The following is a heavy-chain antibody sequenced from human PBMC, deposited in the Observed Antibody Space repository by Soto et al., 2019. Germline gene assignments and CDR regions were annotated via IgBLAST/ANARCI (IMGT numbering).Heavy chain of an antibody. CDR3: ANGPRYCSGGSCYSAEYFQH. Sequence: GASVKVSCKASGCTFSSYAISWVRQAPGQGLEWMGGIIPIFGTANYAQKFQGRVTITADESTSTAYMELSSLRSEDTAVYYCANGPRYCSGGSCYSAEYFQHWGQGTLVTVSS. CDR2: IIPIFGTA. J-gene: IGHJ1*01. V-gene: IGHV1-69*13. D-gene: IGHD2-15*01. CDR1: GCTFSSYA.